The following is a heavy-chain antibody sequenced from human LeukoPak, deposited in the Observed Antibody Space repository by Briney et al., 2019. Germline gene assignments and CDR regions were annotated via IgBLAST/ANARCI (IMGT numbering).Heavy chain of an antibody. CDR3: ARPESRYGVSYFGY. V-gene: IGHV4-39*01. CDR2: IYYSGST. J-gene: IGHJ4*02. D-gene: IGHD1-14*01. CDR1: GGSISSSSYY. Sequence: PSETLSLTCTVSGGSISSSSYYWGWIRQPPGKGLEWIGSIYYSGSTYYNPSLKSRVTISVDTSKNQFSLKLSSVTAADTAVYYCARPESRYGVSYFGYWGQGTLVTVSS.